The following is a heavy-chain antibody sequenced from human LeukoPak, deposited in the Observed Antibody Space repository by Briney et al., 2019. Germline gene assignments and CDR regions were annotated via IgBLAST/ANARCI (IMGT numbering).Heavy chain of an antibody. V-gene: IGHV3-74*01. CDR2: MNNDGSST. J-gene: IGHJ4*02. CDR3: GIDRGYQIDY. D-gene: IGHD3-10*01. Sequence: PGGSLRLSCAASGFTFSSYWMHWVRQAPGKGLVWVSGMNNDGSSTSYADSVKGRFTISRDNAKNTLYLQMNNLRAEDTAVYYCGIDRGYQIDYWGQGTLVTVSS. CDR1: GFTFSSYW.